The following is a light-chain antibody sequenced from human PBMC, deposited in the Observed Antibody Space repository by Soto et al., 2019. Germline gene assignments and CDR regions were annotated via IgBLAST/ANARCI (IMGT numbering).Light chain of an antibody. CDR1: QSVKIN. V-gene: IGKV3-15*01. CDR3: QQYNNWPPIT. Sequence: EIVMTQSPATLSVSPVERATLSCRASQSVKINLAWYQQKPGQAPRLLIYGAFTRATGIPARFSGSGSGTEFTLTISNLQSEDFAVYYCQQYNNWPPITFGQGTRVEIK. CDR2: GAF. J-gene: IGKJ5*01.